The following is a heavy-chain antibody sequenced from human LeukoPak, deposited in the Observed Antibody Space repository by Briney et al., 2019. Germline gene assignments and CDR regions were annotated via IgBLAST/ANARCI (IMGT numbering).Heavy chain of an antibody. Sequence: PSETLSLTCTVSGGSITGGGCFWSWLRQPPGRGLEWIGYIYYSGSTYYNPSLKSRLTISVDTSKNQFSLNLSSVTAADTAMYYCARFDPSHFDYWGQGTLVTVSS. J-gene: IGHJ4*02. CDR3: ARFDPSHFDY. V-gene: IGHV4-31*03. CDR2: IYYSGST. CDR1: GGSITGGGCF.